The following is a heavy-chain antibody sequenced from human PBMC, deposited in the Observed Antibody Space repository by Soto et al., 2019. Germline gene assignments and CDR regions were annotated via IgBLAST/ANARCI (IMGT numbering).Heavy chain of an antibody. D-gene: IGHD3-3*01. V-gene: IGHV3-23*04. CDR3: AKDKDWSGVYGMDV. CDR2: INGGSTP. Sequence: EVQLVESGGGLVQPGGSLRLSCAASGFTFSSYSMNWVRKSPVKGLEWVTTINGGSTPYYADSVKGRFTISRDNSKSTMYLQMSSLRAEDTAVYYCAKDKDWSGVYGMDVCCQGTTVTVSS. CDR1: GFTFSSYS. J-gene: IGHJ6*02.